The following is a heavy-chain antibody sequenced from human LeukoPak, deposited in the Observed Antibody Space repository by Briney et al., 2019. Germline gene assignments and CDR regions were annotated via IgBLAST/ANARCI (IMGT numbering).Heavy chain of an antibody. V-gene: IGHV3-23*01. Sequence: GGSLRLSCAASGFTFSSYAMSWVRQAPGKGLEWVSAISGSGGSTYYADSVKGRFTISRDNSKNTLYLQMNSLRAEDTAVYYMPPRGGPAGRHWFDPGGQGTLVTVSS. CDR1: GFTFSSYA. CDR2: ISGSGGST. J-gene: IGHJ5*02. CDR3: PPRGGPAGRHWFDP. D-gene: IGHD2-2*01.